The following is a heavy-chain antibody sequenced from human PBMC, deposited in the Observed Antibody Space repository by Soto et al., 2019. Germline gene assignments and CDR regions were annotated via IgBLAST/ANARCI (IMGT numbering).Heavy chain of an antibody. CDR3: ARESEDLTSNFDY. V-gene: IGHV3-21*06. Sequence: GGSLRLSCAASGFTFTRYSMNWVRQAPGRGLEWVSSISSTTNYIYYGDSMKGRFTISRDNAKNSLCLEMNSLRAEDTAVYYCARESEDLTSNFDYWGQGTLVTVSS. J-gene: IGHJ4*02. CDR2: ISSTTNYI. CDR1: GFTFTRYS.